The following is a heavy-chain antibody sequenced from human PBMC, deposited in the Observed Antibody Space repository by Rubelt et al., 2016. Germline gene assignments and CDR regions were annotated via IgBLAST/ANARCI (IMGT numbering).Heavy chain of an antibody. V-gene: IGHV3-48*02. CDR2: ISSSSSTI. J-gene: IGHJ4*02. D-gene: IGHD2-2*01. Sequence: EVQLVESGGGLVQPGGSLRLSCAASGFTFSSYSMNWVRQAPGKGLEWVSSISSSSSTIYYADSVKGRFTSSRDKAKNSLYLQMNSLRDEDTAVYYCATQGYCSSTSCYGAYWGQGTLVTVSS. CDR1: GFTFSSYS. CDR3: ATQGYCSSTSCYGAY.